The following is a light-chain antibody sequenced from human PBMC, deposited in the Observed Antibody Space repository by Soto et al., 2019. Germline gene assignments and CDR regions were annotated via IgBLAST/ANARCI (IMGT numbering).Light chain of an antibody. CDR3: QQRSNGLT. V-gene: IGKV3-11*01. CDR1: QSVSSY. CDR2: DAS. J-gene: IGKJ4*01. Sequence: ELVLTQSPATLSLSPGERATLSCRASQSVSSYLAWYQQKPGQAPRLLIYDASNRATGVPARFSGSGSGTDFTLTISSLEPEDFAVYYCQQRSNGLTFGGGTKVDIK.